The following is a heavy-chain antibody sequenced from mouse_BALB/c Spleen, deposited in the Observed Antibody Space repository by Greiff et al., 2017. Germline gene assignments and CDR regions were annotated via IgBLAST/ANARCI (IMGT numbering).Heavy chain of an antibody. Sequence: VMLVESGAELVRPGVSVKISCKGSGYTFTDYAMHWVKQSHAKSLEWIGVISTYYGDASYNQKFKGKATMTVDKSSSTAYMELARLTSEDSAIYYCASPYDYDEGYFDVWGAGTTVTVSS. D-gene: IGHD2-4*01. V-gene: IGHV1S137*01. CDR1: GYTFTDYA. J-gene: IGHJ1*01. CDR2: ISTYYGDA. CDR3: ASPYDYDEGYFDV.